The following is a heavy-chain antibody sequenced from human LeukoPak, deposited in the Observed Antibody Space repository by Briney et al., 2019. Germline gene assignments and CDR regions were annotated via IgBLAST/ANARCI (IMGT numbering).Heavy chain of an antibody. CDR2: IWHDGTNK. CDR3: ARRGIQLWPHDDY. CDR1: GFTFSTYV. J-gene: IGHJ4*02. D-gene: IGHD5-18*01. Sequence: GRSLRLSCAASGFTFSTYVMHWVRQAPGKGLDWVAIIWHDGTNKYYADSVKGRFTISRDNSKNTLYLQMNSLRVEGTAVYYCARRGIQLWPHDDYWGQGTLVTVSS. V-gene: IGHV3-33*01.